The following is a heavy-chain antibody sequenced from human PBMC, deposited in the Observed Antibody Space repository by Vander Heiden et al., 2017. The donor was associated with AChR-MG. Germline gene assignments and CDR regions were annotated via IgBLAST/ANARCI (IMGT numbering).Heavy chain of an antibody. J-gene: IGHJ3*02. D-gene: IGHD3-16*01. Sequence: QVQLVASGGGLVKPGGSLTLSCAASGFTFRGYYMSWIRQAPGKGLQWVSSIRSSGSNRYYADSVRGRFTISRDNAKNSLSLQMNSLRAEDTAVYDGARYGGDLDAFDIWLQGTMVTMS. V-gene: IGHV3-11*01. CDR2: IRSSGSNR. CDR3: ARYGGDLDAFDI. CDR1: GFTFRGYY.